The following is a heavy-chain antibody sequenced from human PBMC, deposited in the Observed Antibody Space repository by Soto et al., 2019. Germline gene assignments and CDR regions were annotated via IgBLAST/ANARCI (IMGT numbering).Heavy chain of an antibody. J-gene: IGHJ4*02. Sequence: QVQLVQSGAEVKKPGSSVKVSCKASGGPFSSYTISWVRQAPGQGLEWMGRIIPILGIANYAQKFQGRVTITADKSTSTAYMELSSLRSEDTAVYYCARDSAGGGSCYDYWGQGTLVTVSS. CDR1: GGPFSSYT. D-gene: IGHD2-15*01. V-gene: IGHV1-69*08. CDR2: IIPILGIA. CDR3: ARDSAGGGSCYDY.